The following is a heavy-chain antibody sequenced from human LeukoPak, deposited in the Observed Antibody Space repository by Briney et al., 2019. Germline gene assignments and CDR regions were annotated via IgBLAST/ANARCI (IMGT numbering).Heavy chain of an antibody. CDR1: GFTFSNYW. V-gene: IGHV3-7*03. Sequence: GSLRLSCAASGFTFSNYWMSWVRQAPAGKGLEWVANIKQDGSEKYYMDSVKGRFTISRDNAKNSLYLQMNSLRAEDTAVYYCARDGYYGSGSYPYFDCWGQGTLVTVSS. CDR2: IKQDGSEK. CDR3: ARDGYYGSGSYPYFDC. J-gene: IGHJ4*02. D-gene: IGHD3-10*01.